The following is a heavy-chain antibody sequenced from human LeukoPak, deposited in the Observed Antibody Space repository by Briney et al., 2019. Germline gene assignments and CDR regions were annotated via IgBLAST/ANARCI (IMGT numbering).Heavy chain of an antibody. Sequence: GGSLRLSCAASGFTFSSYSMNWVRQAPGKGLEWVSYISSSSSTIYYADSVKCRFTISRDNAKNSLYLQMNSLRAEDTAVYYCASVPFWSGTSEFDPWGQGTLVTVSS. D-gene: IGHD3-3*01. CDR2: ISSSSSTI. CDR3: ASVPFWSGTSEFDP. V-gene: IGHV3-48*01. CDR1: GFTFSSYS. J-gene: IGHJ5*02.